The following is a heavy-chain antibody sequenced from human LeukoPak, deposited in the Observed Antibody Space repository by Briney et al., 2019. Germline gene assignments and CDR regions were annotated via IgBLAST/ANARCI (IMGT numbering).Heavy chain of an antibody. Sequence: GESLKISCQGFGYSFTSYWIGWVRQMPGKGMEWMGVIYPGDSRIRYNPSFQGQVTISVDKSISTAYLQWSSLKASDTAMYYCARSVAMGHYYYYGMDVWGQGTTVTVSS. D-gene: IGHD5-18*01. V-gene: IGHV5-51*01. CDR2: IYPGDSRI. J-gene: IGHJ6*02. CDR3: ARSVAMGHYYYYGMDV. CDR1: GYSFTSYW.